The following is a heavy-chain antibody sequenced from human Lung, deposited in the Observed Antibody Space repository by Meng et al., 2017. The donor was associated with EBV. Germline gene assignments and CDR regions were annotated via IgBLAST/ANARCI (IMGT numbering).Heavy chain of an antibody. CDR3: ARLRLVWMFDY. V-gene: IGHV4-4*02. Sequence: QGQLKESGPGLVNPSGTLSLTCAVSGGSIIIGNWWSWVRQSPGKGLEWIGEIHHSGRTNYNPSLKSRITMSLDKPKNQFSLKLNSVTAADTAVYYCARLRLVWMFDYWGQGALVTVSS. J-gene: IGHJ4*02. CDR1: GGSIIIGNW. CDR2: IHHSGRT. D-gene: IGHD6-19*01.